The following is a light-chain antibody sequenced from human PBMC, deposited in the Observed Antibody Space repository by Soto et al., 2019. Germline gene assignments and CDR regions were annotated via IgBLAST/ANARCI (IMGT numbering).Light chain of an antibody. Sequence: DIQMTQSPSTLSASVGDRVTITCRASQSISSWLAWYQQKPGKAPKLLNYDASSLESGVPSRFSGSGSGTEFTLTISSLQPDDFATYYCQQYNSYPATFGQGTKLEIK. CDR2: DAS. V-gene: IGKV1-5*01. J-gene: IGKJ2*01. CDR1: QSISSW. CDR3: QQYNSYPAT.